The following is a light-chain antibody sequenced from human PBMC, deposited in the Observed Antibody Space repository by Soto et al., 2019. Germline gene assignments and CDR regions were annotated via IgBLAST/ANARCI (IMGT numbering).Light chain of an antibody. CDR3: QHYNNWPFT. V-gene: IGKV3-20*01. CDR1: QSVSSSF. CDR2: GAS. J-gene: IGKJ2*01. Sequence: EIVLTQSPGTLSLSPGERATLSCRASQSVSSSFLAWYQRKPGQAPRLLIYGASSRATGIPDRFSGSRSGTEFTLTISSLQSEDFAVYYCQHYNNWPFTFGQGTKVDI.